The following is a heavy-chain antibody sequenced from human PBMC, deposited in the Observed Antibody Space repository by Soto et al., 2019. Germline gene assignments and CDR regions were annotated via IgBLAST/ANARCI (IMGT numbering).Heavy chain of an antibody. D-gene: IGHD6-19*01. V-gene: IGHV4-34*01. CDR1: GESFSGYY. CDR3: ARESGSGWPYYFDY. Sequence: SETLSLTCAVYGESFSGYYWSWIRQPPGKGLEWIGEISHSGSTSYNPSLKSRVTISVDTSKNQFSLKLSSVTAADTAVYYCARESGSGWPYYFDYWGQGTLVTVSS. CDR2: ISHSGST. J-gene: IGHJ4*02.